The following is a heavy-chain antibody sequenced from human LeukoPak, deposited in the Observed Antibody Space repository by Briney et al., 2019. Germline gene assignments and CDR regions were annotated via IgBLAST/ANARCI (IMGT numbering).Heavy chain of an antibody. V-gene: IGHV3-30*03. J-gene: IGHJ4*02. CDR3: ARNDYGDYYFDY. Sequence: GGSLRFSCVASGFSFSTYAMSWVRQAPGKGLEWVAVISKDGNSIRYADSVKGRFTISRDNSKNALFLQLDSLRAEDTAIYYCARNDYGDYYFDYWGLGTLVTVSS. CDR1: GFSFSTYA. D-gene: IGHD4-17*01. CDR2: ISKDGNSI.